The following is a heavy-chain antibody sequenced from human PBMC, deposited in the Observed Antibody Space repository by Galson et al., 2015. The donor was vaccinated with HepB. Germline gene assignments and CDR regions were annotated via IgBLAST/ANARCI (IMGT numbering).Heavy chain of an antibody. Sequence: SVKVSCKASGGTFSSYAISWVRQALGQGLEWMGGIIPIFGTTNYAQKFQGRVTITADESTTTAYMELSSLRSEDTAVYFCARTHYYDSSGPVEYYFDYWGQGTLVTVSS. D-gene: IGHD3-22*01. J-gene: IGHJ4*02. CDR1: GGTFSSYA. CDR2: IIPIFGTT. CDR3: ARTHYYDSSGPVEYYFDY. V-gene: IGHV1-69*13.